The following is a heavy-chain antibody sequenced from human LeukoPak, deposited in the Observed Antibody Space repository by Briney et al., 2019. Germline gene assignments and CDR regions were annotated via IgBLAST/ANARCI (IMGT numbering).Heavy chain of an antibody. Sequence: GGSLRLSCAASGVTFSSYAMSWVRQAPGKGLEWVSAISGSGGSTYYADSVKGRFTISRDNSKNTLYLQMNSLRAEDTAVYYCAKEKETYYYGSGSYFPSYYYYGMDVWGQGPTVTVSS. CDR3: AKEKETYYYGSGSYFPSYYYYGMDV. CDR1: GVTFSSYA. D-gene: IGHD3-10*01. J-gene: IGHJ6*02. CDR2: ISGSGGST. V-gene: IGHV3-23*01.